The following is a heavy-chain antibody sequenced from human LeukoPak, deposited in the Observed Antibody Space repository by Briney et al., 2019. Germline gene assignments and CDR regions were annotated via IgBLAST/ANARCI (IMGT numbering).Heavy chain of an antibody. V-gene: IGHV3-48*01. CDR2: ISSGSSTI. J-gene: IGHJ6*03. CDR1: GFTFSSYG. Sequence: GRSLRLSCAASGFTFSSYGMHWVRQAPGKGLEWVSYISSGSSTIYYADSVKGRFTISRDNAKNSLYLQMNGLRAEDTAVYYCARDRRIGYFYYMDVWGKGTTVTVSS. D-gene: IGHD2/OR15-2a*01. CDR3: ARDRRIGYFYYMDV.